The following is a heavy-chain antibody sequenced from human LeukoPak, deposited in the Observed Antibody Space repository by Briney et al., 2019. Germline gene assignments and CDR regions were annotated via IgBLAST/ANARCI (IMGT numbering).Heavy chain of an antibody. Sequence: GGSLRLSCAASGFTFRNYAMNWVRQAPGKGLEWVSSISGSGGTTYYADSVKGRFTISRDNSKDTLYLQMNGLRAEGTAVYFCAKQSAGSAAWSSLHYDFWGQGTLVTVSS. D-gene: IGHD2-2*01. CDR2: ISGSGGTT. CDR3: AKQSAGSAAWSSLHYDF. V-gene: IGHV3-23*01. J-gene: IGHJ4*02. CDR1: GFTFRNYA.